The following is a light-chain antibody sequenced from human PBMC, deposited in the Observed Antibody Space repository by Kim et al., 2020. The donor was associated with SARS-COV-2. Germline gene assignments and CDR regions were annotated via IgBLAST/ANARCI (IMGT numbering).Light chain of an antibody. CDR2: RAS. Sequence: DIQMTQSPSTLSASVGDRVTITCRASQSVNTWLAWYQQKSGKAPKLLIYRASSLESGVPSRFSGSGSGTEFTLTINSLQPDDFATFNCQQYDIYWTFGQGAKVGIK. J-gene: IGKJ1*01. CDR3: QQYDIYWT. V-gene: IGKV1-5*03. CDR1: QSVNTW.